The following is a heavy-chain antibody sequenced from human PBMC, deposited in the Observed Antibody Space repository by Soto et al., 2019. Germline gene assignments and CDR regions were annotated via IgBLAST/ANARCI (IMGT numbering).Heavy chain of an antibody. D-gene: IGHD2-2*01. CDR1: GYTFTSYY. Sequence: ASVKVSCKASGYTFTSYYMHWVRQAPGQGLEWMGIMNPSGGSTSYAQKFQGRVTMTRDTSTSTVCMELSSLRSEDTAVYYCARGCSSTSCTGLNDYYHGMDVWGQGTTVTVSS. CDR2: MNPSGGST. V-gene: IGHV1-46*01. CDR3: ARGCSSTSCTGLNDYYHGMDV. J-gene: IGHJ6*02.